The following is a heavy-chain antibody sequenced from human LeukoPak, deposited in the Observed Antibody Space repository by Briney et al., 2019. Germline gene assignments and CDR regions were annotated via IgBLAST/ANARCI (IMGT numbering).Heavy chain of an antibody. J-gene: IGHJ4*02. D-gene: IGHD2-21*02. CDR2: ISSSSSTI. CDR1: GFTFSSYS. V-gene: IGHV3-48*01. Sequence: PGGSLRLSCAASGFTFSSYSMNWVRQAPGKGLEWVSYISSSSSTIYYADSVKGRFTISRDNAKNSLYLQMNSLRAEDTAVYYCARDSTRLLFNENYFDYWGQGTLVTVSS. CDR3: ARDSTRLLFNENYFDY.